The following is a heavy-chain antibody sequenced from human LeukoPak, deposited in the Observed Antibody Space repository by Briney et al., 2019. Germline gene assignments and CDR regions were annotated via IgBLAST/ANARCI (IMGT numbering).Heavy chain of an antibody. CDR2: MNPNSGNT. CDR1: GYTFTSYD. CDR3: ARAASWSPIGDSYYYMDV. Sequence: ASVNVSCKASGYTFTSYDINWVRQATGQGLEWMGWMNPNSGNTGYAQKFQGRVTMTRDTSIGTVYMELSGLRSEETAVYYCARAASWSPIGDSYYYMDVWGKGTTVAISS. J-gene: IGHJ6*03. V-gene: IGHV1-8*01. D-gene: IGHD6-13*01.